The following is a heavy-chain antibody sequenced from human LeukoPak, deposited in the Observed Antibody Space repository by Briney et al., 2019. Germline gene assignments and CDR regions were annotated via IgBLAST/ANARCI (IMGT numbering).Heavy chain of an antibody. D-gene: IGHD6-6*01. J-gene: IGHJ4*02. Sequence: GGSLRLSCAASGFTFSSYAMSWVRQAPGKGLEWVSAISGSGGSTYYADSVKGRFTISRDNSKNTLYLQMNSLRAEDTAVYYCAKGWSLLSSSRNYFDYWGQGTLVTVSS. V-gene: IGHV3-23*01. CDR1: GFTFSSYA. CDR2: ISGSGGST. CDR3: AKGWSLLSSSRNYFDY.